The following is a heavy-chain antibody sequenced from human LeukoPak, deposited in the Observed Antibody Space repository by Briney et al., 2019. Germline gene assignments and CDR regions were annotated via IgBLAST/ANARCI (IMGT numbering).Heavy chain of an antibody. Sequence: GGSLRLSCAASGFTVSSNYMSWVRQAPGKGLEWVSIIYSGGNTYYTDSVRGRFIISRDISKNTLYLQMNSLRAEDTAVYYCARVGDCGRASCYAIDYWGQGTLVTVSS. CDR3: ARVGDCGRASCYAIDY. V-gene: IGHV3-66*01. J-gene: IGHJ4*02. CDR2: IYSGGNT. D-gene: IGHD2-2*01. CDR1: GFTVSSNY.